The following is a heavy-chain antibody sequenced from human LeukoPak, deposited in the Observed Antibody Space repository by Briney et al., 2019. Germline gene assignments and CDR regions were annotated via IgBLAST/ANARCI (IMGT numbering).Heavy chain of an antibody. V-gene: IGHV4-59*01. CDR2: IYYSGST. J-gene: IGHJ4*02. Sequence: SETLSLTCAVSGDSISNYYWSWIRQPPGKGLEWIGYIYYSGSTNYNPSLKSRVTISVDTSKNQFSLKLSSVTAADTAVYYCARDNGSGSFDYWGQGTLVTVSS. CDR1: GDSISNYY. CDR3: ARDNGSGSFDY. D-gene: IGHD3-10*01.